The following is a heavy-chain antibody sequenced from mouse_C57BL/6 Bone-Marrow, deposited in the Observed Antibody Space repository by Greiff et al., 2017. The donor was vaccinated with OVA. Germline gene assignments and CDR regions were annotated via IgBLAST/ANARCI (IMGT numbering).Heavy chain of an antibody. J-gene: IGHJ2*01. CDR1: GFNIKDDY. CDR2: IDPENGDT. Sequence: EVQLQQSGAELVRPGASVKLSCTASGFNIKDDYMHWVKQRPEQGLEWIGWIDPENGDTEYASKFQGKATITADTSSNTADLQLSSLTSEDTAVYYCTTYYYGSEDWGQGTTLTVSS. V-gene: IGHV14-4*01. CDR3: TTYYYGSED. D-gene: IGHD1-1*01.